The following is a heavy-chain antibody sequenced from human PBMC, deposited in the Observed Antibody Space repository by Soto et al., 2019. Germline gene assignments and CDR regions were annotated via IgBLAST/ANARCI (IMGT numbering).Heavy chain of an antibody. V-gene: IGHV4-34*01. CDR3: ARDPVTFDY. D-gene: IGHD2-21*02. J-gene: IGHJ4*02. Sequence: ETLSRTCAGYLGSFSGYYCSWIRQPPGKGLEWIGEINHSVSTNYHPSLKSRVTISVDTSKNQFSLKLRSVTAAHTAVYYCARDPVTFDYWGQGTLVTVSS. CDR1: LGSFSGYY. CDR2: INHSVST.